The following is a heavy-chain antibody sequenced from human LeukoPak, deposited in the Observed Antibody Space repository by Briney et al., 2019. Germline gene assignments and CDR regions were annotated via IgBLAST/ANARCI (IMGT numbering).Heavy chain of an antibody. J-gene: IGHJ3*02. CDR1: GGSISSHY. Sequence: SETLSLTCTVSGGSISSHYWSWIRQPPGKGLEWIGYIYYSGSTNYNPSLKSRVTISVDTSKNQFSLELSSVTAADAAVYYCARDPGYTYGYVTFDIWGQGTMVTVSS. CDR2: IYYSGST. V-gene: IGHV4-59*11. CDR3: ARDPGYTYGYVTFDI. D-gene: IGHD5-18*01.